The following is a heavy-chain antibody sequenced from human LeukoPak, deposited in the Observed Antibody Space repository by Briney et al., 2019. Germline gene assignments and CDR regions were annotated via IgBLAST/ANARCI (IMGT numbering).Heavy chain of an antibody. D-gene: IGHD6-19*01. CDR1: GYTFTSYG. Sequence: ASVKVSCMASGYTFTSYGISWVRQAPGQGLEWMGWISAYNGNTNYAQKLQGRVTMTTDTSTRTAYMELRSLRSDDTAVYYCASGDEAGYSSGWYAYWGQGTLVTVSS. V-gene: IGHV1-18*01. CDR3: ASGDEAGYSSGWYAY. J-gene: IGHJ4*02. CDR2: ISAYNGNT.